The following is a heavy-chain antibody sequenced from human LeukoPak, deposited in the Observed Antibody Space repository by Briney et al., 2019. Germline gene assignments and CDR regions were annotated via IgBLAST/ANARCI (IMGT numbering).Heavy chain of an antibody. J-gene: IGHJ4*02. CDR3: AKDSNYDYVWGSYSNYFDY. D-gene: IGHD3-16*01. CDR1: GFTFSSYA. V-gene: IGHV3-23*01. Sequence: GGSLRLSCAASGFTFSSYAMSWVRQAPGKGLEWVSAISGSGGSTYYADSVKGRFTISRDNSKNTLYLQMNSLRAEDTAVYYCAKDSNYDYVWGSYSNYFDYWGQGTLVTVSS. CDR2: ISGSGGST.